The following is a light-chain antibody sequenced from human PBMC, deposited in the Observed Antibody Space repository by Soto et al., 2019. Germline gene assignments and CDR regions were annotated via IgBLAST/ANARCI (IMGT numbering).Light chain of an antibody. J-gene: IGKJ2*01. Sequence: EIVMTQSPATLSVSPGERATLSCRASQSVSSNLAWYQQKPGQAPRLLIYGASTRATGIPARFSGSGSGTEFTLTISSLQSEDFAVSYCQQYNNWPTFGQGTKLEIK. V-gene: IGKV3-15*01. CDR3: QQYNNWPT. CDR2: GAS. CDR1: QSVSSN.